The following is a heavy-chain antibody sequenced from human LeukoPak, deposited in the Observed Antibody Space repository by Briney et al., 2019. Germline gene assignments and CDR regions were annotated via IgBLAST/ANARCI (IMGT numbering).Heavy chain of an antibody. CDR3: ARDSYYDSSGYYPPVFDY. D-gene: IGHD3-22*01. J-gene: IGHJ4*02. Sequence: GGSLRLSCAASGFTFDDYGMSWVRQGPGKGLEWVSSISSSSSYIYYADSVKGRFTISRDNAKNSLYLQMNSLRAEDTAVYYCARDSYYDSSGYYPPVFDYWGQGTLVTVSS. CDR1: GFTFDDYG. CDR2: ISSSSSYI. V-gene: IGHV3-21*01.